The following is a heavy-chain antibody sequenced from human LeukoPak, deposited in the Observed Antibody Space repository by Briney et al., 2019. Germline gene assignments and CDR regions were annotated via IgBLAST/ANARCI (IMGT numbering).Heavy chain of an antibody. CDR3: ARLMGRSSRYLDY. D-gene: IGHD2-8*01. CDR1: GYTFTSYY. CDR2: IIPIFGTA. Sequence: ASVKVSCKASGYTFTSYYMHWVRQAPGQGLEWMGGIIPIFGTANYAQKFQGRVTITADESTSTAYMELSSLRSEDTAVYYCARLMGRSSRYLDYWGQGTLVTVSS. V-gene: IGHV1-69*13. J-gene: IGHJ4*02.